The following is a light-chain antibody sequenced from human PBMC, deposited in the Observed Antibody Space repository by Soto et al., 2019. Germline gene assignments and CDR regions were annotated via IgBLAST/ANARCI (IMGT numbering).Light chain of an antibody. CDR2: SNG. J-gene: IGLJ2*01. CDR1: SSNIGTNN. CDR3: AAWDDSLNGPV. Sequence: QSVLTQPPSASGTPGQRVAISCSGSSSNIGTNNVNWYQQFPGTAPKLLIYSNGQRPSGVPDRFSGSKSGSSASLAISGLQSEDEADYYCAAWDDSLNGPVFGGGTKLTVL. V-gene: IGLV1-44*01.